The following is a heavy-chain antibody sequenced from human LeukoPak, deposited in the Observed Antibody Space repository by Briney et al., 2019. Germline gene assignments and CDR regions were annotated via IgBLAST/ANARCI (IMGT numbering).Heavy chain of an antibody. V-gene: IGHV3-74*01. CDR3: ARGSGFLEWLSPILQH. J-gene: IGHJ1*01. Sequence: PGGSLRLSCAASGFTFSDYSMNWVPQAPGKGLVWVSRINSDESSTSYADSVKGRFTISRDNSKNTLYLQMNSLRAEDTAVYYCARGSGFLEWLSPILQHWGQGTLVTVSS. D-gene: IGHD3-3*01. CDR2: INSDESST. CDR1: GFTFSDYS.